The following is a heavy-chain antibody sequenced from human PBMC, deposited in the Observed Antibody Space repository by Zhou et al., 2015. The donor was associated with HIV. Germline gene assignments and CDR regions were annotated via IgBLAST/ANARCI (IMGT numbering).Heavy chain of an antibody. Sequence: QVQLVQSGAEVKKPGSSVKVSCKASGGTFSSYAISWVRQAPGQGLEWMGGIIPIFGTANYAQKFQGRVTITADESTSTAYMELSSLRSEDTAVYYCARDRWFGELERYGMDVWGQGTTVTVSS. D-gene: IGHD3-10*01. J-gene: IGHJ6*02. CDR2: IIPIFGTA. CDR1: GGTFSSYA. V-gene: IGHV1-69*12. CDR3: ARDRWFGELERYGMDV.